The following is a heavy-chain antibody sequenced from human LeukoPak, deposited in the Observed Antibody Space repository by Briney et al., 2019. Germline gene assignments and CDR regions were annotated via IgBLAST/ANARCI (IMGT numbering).Heavy chain of an antibody. D-gene: IGHD3-10*01. Sequence: PGGSLRLSCAASGFTFSSYAMHWVRQAPGKGLEWVAVISYDGSNKYYADPVKGRFTISRDNSKNTLYLQMNSLRAEDTAVYYCARERYYYDSGSYSLFDYWGQGTLVTVSS. CDR2: ISYDGSNK. J-gene: IGHJ4*02. CDR3: ARERYYYDSGSYSLFDY. CDR1: GFTFSSYA. V-gene: IGHV3-30*04.